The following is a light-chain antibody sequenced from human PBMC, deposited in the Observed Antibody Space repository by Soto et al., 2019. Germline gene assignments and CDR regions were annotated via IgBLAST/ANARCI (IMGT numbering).Light chain of an antibody. J-gene: IGKJ2*01. CDR3: QQTYTTPQT. Sequence: DIQMTQSPASLSASVGDRVTITCRASQSISDYLNWYQQKVGKAPKRLIYAASTLQSGVPSRFSGSGSGTDFTLTINSLQPEDFATYYCQQTYTTPQTFGQGNKLEIK. CDR1: QSISDY. V-gene: IGKV1-39*01. CDR2: AAS.